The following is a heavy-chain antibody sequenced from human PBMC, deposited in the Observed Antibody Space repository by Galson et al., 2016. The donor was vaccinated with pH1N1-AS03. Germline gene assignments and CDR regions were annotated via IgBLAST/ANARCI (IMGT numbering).Heavy chain of an antibody. V-gene: IGHV4-59*08. J-gene: IGHJ2*01. CDR2: IYGAGIT. D-gene: IGHD4-17*01. Sequence: ETLSLTCGVSGASIKSFFWSWIRQSPGKGLEWMGNIYGAGITNYNPSFKSRLTLSLDTSKNQFSLNLKSVTAADTAVYYCARHDPPGDYGGTHWYVDLWGRGTLVTVSS. CDR1: GASIKSFF. CDR3: ARHDPPGDYGGTHWYVDL.